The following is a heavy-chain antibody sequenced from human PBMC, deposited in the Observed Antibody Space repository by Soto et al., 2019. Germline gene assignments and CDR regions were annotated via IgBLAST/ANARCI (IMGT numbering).Heavy chain of an antibody. CDR1: GGTFTSYG. Sequence: ASVKVSCKASGGTFTSYGISWGRQAPGQGLEWMGWISAYNGNTNYAQKLQGRVTMTTDTSTSTAYMELRSLRSDDTAVYYCARVRPGSNWFDPWGQGTLVTVSS. CDR2: ISAYNGNT. J-gene: IGHJ5*02. D-gene: IGHD3-10*01. CDR3: ARVRPGSNWFDP. V-gene: IGHV1-18*01.